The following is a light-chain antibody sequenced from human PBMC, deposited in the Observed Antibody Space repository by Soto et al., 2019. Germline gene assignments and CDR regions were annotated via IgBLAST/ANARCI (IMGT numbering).Light chain of an antibody. CDR2: SAS. CDR1: QRINIY. CDR3: QQSFSTHT. Sequence: DIQMTQSPSSLPTSVGDRVTITCRASQRINIYLNWYRQKPGKAPELLIYSASNLQSGVPSRFSGSGSGTDFTLTISSLQPEDFATYYCQQSFSTHTFGQGTRLE. J-gene: IGKJ5*01. V-gene: IGKV1-39*01.